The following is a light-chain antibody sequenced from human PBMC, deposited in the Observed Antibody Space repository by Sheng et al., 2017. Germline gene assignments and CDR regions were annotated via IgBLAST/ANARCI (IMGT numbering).Light chain of an antibody. CDR3: QQYNNWPRS. Sequence: EIVLTQSPGTLSLSPGERATLSCRASQSVGSRFLAWYQQKPGQAPRLLISDISSRATGIPDRFSGSVSGTEFTLTISSLQSEDFAVYYCQQYNNWPRSFGQGTKLEIK. V-gene: IGKV3-20*01. J-gene: IGKJ2*03. CDR2: DIS. CDR1: QSVGSRF.